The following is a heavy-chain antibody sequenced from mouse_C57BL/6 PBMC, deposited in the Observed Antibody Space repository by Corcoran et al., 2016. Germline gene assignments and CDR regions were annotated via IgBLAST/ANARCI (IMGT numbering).Heavy chain of an antibody. CDR2: INTYSGVP. V-gene: IGHV9-3*01. CDR3: ARTYSYWYFDV. D-gene: IGHD2-10*01. Sequence: QIQLVQSGPELKKPGETVKISCKASGYTFTTYGMSWVKQAPGKGLKWMGWINTYSGVPTYADDFKGRFAFSLETSASTAYLQINNLKNEDTATYFCARTYSYWYFDVWGTGTTVTVSS. J-gene: IGHJ1*03. CDR1: GYTFTTYG.